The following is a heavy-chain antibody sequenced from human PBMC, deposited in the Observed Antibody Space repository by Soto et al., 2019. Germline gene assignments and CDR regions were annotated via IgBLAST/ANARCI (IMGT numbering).Heavy chain of an antibody. V-gene: IGHV4-59*01. J-gene: IGHJ4*02. CDR1: GGSISSYY. CDR3: ARSDGRY. Sequence: QVQLQESGPGLVKPSETLSLTCTDSGGSISSYYWSWIRQPPGKGLEWIGYIYYSGSTNYNPSLKSRVTISVETSKNQFSLKLSSVTAADTAVYYCARSDGRYWGQGTLVTVSS. CDR2: IYYSGST.